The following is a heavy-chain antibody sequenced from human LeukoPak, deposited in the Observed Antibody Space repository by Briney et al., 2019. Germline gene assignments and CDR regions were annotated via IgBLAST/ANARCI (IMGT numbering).Heavy chain of an antibody. CDR1: GFTFSSYS. CDR3: AKERAAAGDY. CDR2: ISSSSSYI. V-gene: IGHV3-21*01. D-gene: IGHD6-13*01. J-gene: IGHJ4*02. Sequence: PGGSLRLSCAASGFTFSSYSMNWVRQAPGKGLEWVSSISSSSSYIYYADSVKGRFTISRDNSKNTLYLQMTSLRAEDTAVYYCAKERAAAGDYWGQGTLVTVSS.